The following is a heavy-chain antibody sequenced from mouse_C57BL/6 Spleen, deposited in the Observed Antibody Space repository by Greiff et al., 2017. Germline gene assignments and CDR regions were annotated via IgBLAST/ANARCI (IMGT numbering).Heavy chain of an antibody. CDR1: GYTFTSYW. CDR3: ARPMTTVVAYWYFDV. Sequence: QVQLQQPGTELVKPGASVKLSCKASGYTFTSYWMHWVKQRPGQGLEWIGNINPSNGGTNYNEKFKSKATLTVDKSSSTAYMQLRSLTAEDSAVYYCARPMTTVVAYWYFDVWGTGTTVTVSS. J-gene: IGHJ1*03. D-gene: IGHD1-1*01. V-gene: IGHV1-53*01. CDR2: INPSNGGT.